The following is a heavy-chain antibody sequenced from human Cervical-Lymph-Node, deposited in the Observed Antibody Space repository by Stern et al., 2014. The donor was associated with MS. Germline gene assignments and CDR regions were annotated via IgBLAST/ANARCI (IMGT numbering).Heavy chain of an antibody. D-gene: IGHD3-3*01. CDR1: GYIFTDYY. Sequence: AQLVQSGAEAKAPGASMKVSCRASGYIFTDYYLHWVRQAPGQGLEWLGWINPNSGGTNYAPNFQGRVTMTRDTSISTAYMELRWLGYADTAVYYCARGSGTAYDLRGDYWGQGTLVTVSS. V-gene: IGHV1-2*02. CDR2: INPNSGGT. J-gene: IGHJ4*01. CDR3: ARGSGTAYDLRGDY.